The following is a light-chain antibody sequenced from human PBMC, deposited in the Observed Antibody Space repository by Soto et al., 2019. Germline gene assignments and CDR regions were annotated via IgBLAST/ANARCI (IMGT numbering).Light chain of an antibody. CDR2: DAS. V-gene: IGKV1-5*01. CDR1: QSISSW. Sequence: DIPMTQSPSTLSASVGDRVTITCRASQSISSWLAWYQQKPGKAPKLLIYDASSLESGVPSRFTGSGSGTEFTLTISSLQPDDFATYYCQQNNSYSLTFGGGTKVELK. CDR3: QQNNSYSLT. J-gene: IGKJ4*01.